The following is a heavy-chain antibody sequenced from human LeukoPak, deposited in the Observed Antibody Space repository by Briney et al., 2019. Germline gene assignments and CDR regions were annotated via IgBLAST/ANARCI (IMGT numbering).Heavy chain of an antibody. CDR2: IYYSGST. V-gene: IGHV4-39*07. CDR1: GGSISSSSYY. J-gene: IGHJ4*02. CDR3: ARGLPYTGTDY. D-gene: IGHD3-10*01. Sequence: SETLSLTCTVSGGSISSSSYYWGWIRQPPGKGLEWNGSIYYSGSTYYNPSLKSRVTISVDTSKNQFSLKLSSVTAADTAVYYCARGLPYTGTDYWGQGTLVTVSS.